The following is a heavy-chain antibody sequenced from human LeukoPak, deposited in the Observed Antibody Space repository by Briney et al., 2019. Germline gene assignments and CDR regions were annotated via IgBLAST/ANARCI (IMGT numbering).Heavy chain of an antibody. J-gene: IGHJ4*02. V-gene: IGHV3-23*01. CDR3: AKDSPAVVVPAY. Sequence: GGSLRLSCAASGFTFSSYAMSWVRQAPGKGLEWVSAISGGSGGNTYYADSAKGRFTTSRDNSKNTVYLQMNSLRAEDTAVYYCAKDSPAVVVPAYWGQGTLVTVSS. D-gene: IGHD2-2*01. CDR1: GFTFSSYA. CDR2: ISGGSGGNT.